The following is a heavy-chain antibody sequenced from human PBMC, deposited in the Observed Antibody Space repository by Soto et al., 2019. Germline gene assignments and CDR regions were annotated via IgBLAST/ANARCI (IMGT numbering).Heavy chain of an antibody. CDR3: ARVLYYGSGSYSPYGMDV. CDR2: VSPPFRTS. CDR1: GVSFNNNG. J-gene: IGHJ6*02. V-gene: IGHV1-69*01. Sequence: QVQLVQSGAEVKKPGSSVKVSCKTSGVSFNNNGIGWVRQAPGHGLEWMGGVSPPFRTSNYARKFQGRISITAAASTGTVHRELSSLTSEEKDQDYWARVLYYGSGSYSPYGMDVWGQGTTVTVSS. D-gene: IGHD3-10*01.